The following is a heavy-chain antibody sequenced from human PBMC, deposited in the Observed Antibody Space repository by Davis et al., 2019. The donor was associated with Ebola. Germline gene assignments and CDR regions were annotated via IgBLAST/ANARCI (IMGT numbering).Heavy chain of an antibody. Sequence: AASVKVSCKTSGGTFTNYAVNWVRQAPGQGLEWMGRIIPVVDTKDYAQKFQGRVTLTADKATNTAYMELSGLRFDDTAVYYFARGKWFDPWGQGTLVSVTS. J-gene: IGHJ5*02. CDR1: GGTFTNYA. CDR2: IIPVVDTK. CDR3: ARGKWFDP. V-gene: IGHV1-69*04.